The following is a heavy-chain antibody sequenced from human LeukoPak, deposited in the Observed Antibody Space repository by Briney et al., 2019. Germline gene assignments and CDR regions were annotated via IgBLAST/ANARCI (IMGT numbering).Heavy chain of an antibody. CDR1: GYSFTTYW. D-gene: IGHD1-26*01. Sequence: GESLKISCKASGYSFTTYWIAWGRQMPGKGLEGVGIIYPGDSDTRYSPSFEGQVTISVDKSSSTAYLQWSSLKASHTAMYYCASQGVVGATKDAFDIWGQGTMVTVSS. CDR3: ASQGVVGATKDAFDI. J-gene: IGHJ3*02. CDR2: IYPGDSDT. V-gene: IGHV5-51*01.